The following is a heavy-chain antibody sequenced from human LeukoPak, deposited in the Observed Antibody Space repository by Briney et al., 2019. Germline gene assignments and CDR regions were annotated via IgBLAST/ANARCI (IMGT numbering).Heavy chain of an antibody. CDR1: GGSFSGYY. CDR2: INHSGST. D-gene: IGHD2-15*01. J-gene: IGHJ4*02. Sequence: SETLSLTCAVYGGSFSGYYWSWIRQPPGKGLEWIGEINHSGSTNYNPSLKSRVTISVDTSKNQFSLKLSSVTAADTAVYYCARRIDIVVVVAATSFDYWGQGTLVTVSS. CDR3: ARRIDIVVVVAATSFDY. V-gene: IGHV4-34*01.